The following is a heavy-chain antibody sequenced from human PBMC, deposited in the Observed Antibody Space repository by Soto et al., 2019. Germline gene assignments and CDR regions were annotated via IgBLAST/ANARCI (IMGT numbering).Heavy chain of an antibody. V-gene: IGHV4-59*01. CDR1: GGSMSSYY. CDR3: AREAGVRYPFDP. D-gene: IGHD3-9*01. J-gene: IGHJ5*02. Sequence: SETLSLTCTVSGGSMSSYYWSWIRQPPGKGLEWIGYIYYSGSTNCNPSLKSRVTISVDTSKNQFSLKLSSVTAADTAMYYCAREAGVRYPFDPWGQGTLVTVSS. CDR2: IYYSGST.